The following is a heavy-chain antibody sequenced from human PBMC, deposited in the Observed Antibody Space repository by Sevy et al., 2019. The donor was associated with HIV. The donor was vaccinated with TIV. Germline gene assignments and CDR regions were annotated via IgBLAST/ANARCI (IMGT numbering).Heavy chain of an antibody. Sequence: SDTPLTCTVSGVSISPYYWAWIRQPPGKGLECIGFSGNTNYNPSLKTRVTTSVDTSKNQFSLKLSSVTAADTAIYYCARGGPNQQQLDYFDYWGQGTLVTVSS. J-gene: IGHJ4*02. CDR3: ARGGPNQQQLDYFDY. D-gene: IGHD6-13*01. V-gene: IGHV4-59*01. CDR1: GVSISPYY. CDR2: SGNT.